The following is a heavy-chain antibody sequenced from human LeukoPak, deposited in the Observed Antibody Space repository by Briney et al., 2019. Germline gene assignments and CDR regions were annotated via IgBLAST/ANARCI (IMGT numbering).Heavy chain of an antibody. J-gene: IGHJ5*02. D-gene: IGHD6-13*01. Sequence: SETLSLTCAVYGGSFSGYYWSWIRQPPGKGLEWIGEINHSGSTNYNPSLKSRVTISVDTSKNQFSLKLSSVTAADTAVYYCARDLIAAAGTGGGFNWFDPWGQGTLVTVSS. V-gene: IGHV4-34*01. CDR2: INHSGST. CDR1: GGSFSGYY. CDR3: ARDLIAAAGTGGGFNWFDP.